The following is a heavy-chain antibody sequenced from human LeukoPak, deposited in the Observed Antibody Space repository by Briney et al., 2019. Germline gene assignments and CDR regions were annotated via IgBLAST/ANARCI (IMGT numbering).Heavy chain of an antibody. V-gene: IGHV3-23*01. CDR1: GFNFRHYA. Sequence: GGSLRLSCAASGFNFRHYALSWVRQAPGKGLEWVSTISGSGDTTCYPDSVKGRFTISRDNSKDTLYLQMNSLRAEDTAVYYCAKDPGSQYCGGDCYSSWYYWGQGTLVTVSS. CDR2: ISGSGDTT. J-gene: IGHJ4*02. D-gene: IGHD2-21*02. CDR3: AKDPGSQYCGGDCYSSWYY.